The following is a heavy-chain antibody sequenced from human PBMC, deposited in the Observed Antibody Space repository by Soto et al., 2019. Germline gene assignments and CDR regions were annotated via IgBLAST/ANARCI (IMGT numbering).Heavy chain of an antibody. Sequence: EVQLLESGGGLVQPGGSLRLSCGASGFAFSNYVMTWVRQAPGRGLEWVSAISGSGASSYYAGSVRGRFTISRDNAKNTLYLQMNSLGADDTAVYYCAKEKRYRGGPERFDSWGPGTLVTVSS. CDR1: GFAFSNYV. V-gene: IGHV3-23*01. D-gene: IGHD3-16*02. CDR2: ISGSGASS. J-gene: IGHJ5*01. CDR3: AKEKRYRGGPERFDS.